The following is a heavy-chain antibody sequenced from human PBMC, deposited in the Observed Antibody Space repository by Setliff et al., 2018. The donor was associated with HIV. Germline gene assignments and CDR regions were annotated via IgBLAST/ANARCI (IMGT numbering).Heavy chain of an antibody. J-gene: IGHJ6*03. CDR3: ARVQTMAVAGTQYYYMDV. D-gene: IGHD6-19*01. Sequence: ASVKVSCKASGYTFTSYGVTWVRQAPGQGLEWMGWISVYNGNTNYAQKLQGRVTMTTDTSTSTAYMELRSLRSDDTAVYYCARVQTMAVAGTQYYYMDVWGKGTTVTVSS. CDR2: ISVYNGNT. CDR1: GYTFTSYG. V-gene: IGHV1-18*01.